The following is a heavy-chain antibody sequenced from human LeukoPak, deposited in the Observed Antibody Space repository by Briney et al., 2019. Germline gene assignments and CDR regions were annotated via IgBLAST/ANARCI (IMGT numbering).Heavy chain of an antibody. CDR2: ISGSGGST. D-gene: IGHD1-26*01. CDR3: AKHAAVGDYFDS. V-gene: IGHV3-23*01. CDR1: GFTFSSYA. J-gene: IGHJ4*02. Sequence: GGSLRLSCAASGFTFSSYAMSWVRHAPGKGLDWVSGISGSGGSTYYADSVKGRFTIYRDISKNTLYLQMSSLRAEETAVYYCAKHAAVGDYFDSWGQGTLVTVSS.